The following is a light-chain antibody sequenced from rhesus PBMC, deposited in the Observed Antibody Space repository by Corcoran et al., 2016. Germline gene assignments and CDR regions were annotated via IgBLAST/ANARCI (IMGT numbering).Light chain of an antibody. V-gene: IGKV3-53*01. CDR3: QKYSSSPLT. J-gene: IGKJ4*01. CDR1: QSVSSY. Sequence: QVILTQSPATLSLSPGERATLSCRASQSVSSYLAWYQQKPGQAPRLLIYGASSRATGIPDRFSGSGSGTELTLTISSLEPEDFAVYYCQKYSSSPLTFGGGTKVEIK. CDR2: GAS.